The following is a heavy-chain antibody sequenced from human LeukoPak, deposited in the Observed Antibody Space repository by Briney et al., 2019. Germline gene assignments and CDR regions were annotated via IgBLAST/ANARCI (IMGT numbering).Heavy chain of an antibody. D-gene: IGHD4-17*01. J-gene: IGHJ2*01. CDR1: GGSISRSSYY. CDR2: MFYSGST. Sequence: RPSETLSLTCTVSGGSISRSSYYWGWIRQPPGKGLEWIGSMFYSGSTYNNPSLKSRVTISVDTSKNQFSLKLSSVTAADTAVYYCARLLMGDYVTGLWYFDLWGRGTLVTVSS. V-gene: IGHV4-39*01. CDR3: ARLLMGDYVTGLWYFDL.